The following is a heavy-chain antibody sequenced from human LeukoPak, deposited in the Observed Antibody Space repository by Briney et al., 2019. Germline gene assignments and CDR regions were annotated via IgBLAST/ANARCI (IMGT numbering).Heavy chain of an antibody. V-gene: IGHV3-7*01. D-gene: IGHD3-10*01. CDR3: AKIVAGEMVRYASGVDY. Sequence: GRSLRLSCAASGSTFSSYGMHWVRQAPGKGLEWVANIKQDGSERYYVDSVKGRFTISRDNSKNTLYLQMNSLRAEDTAVYYCAKIVAGEMVRYASGVDYWGQGTLVTVSS. CDR1: GSTFSSYG. CDR2: IKQDGSER. J-gene: IGHJ4*02.